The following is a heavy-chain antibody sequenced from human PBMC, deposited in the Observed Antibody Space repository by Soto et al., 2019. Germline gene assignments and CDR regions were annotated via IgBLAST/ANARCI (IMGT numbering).Heavy chain of an antibody. CDR2: ISGSGGSI. Sequence: GGSLRLSCAASGFTFSNYAMTWVRQAPGKGLEWVSGISGSGGSIYYADSVKGRFTISRDNSKNTLYLEMNSLRAEDTAVYYCAKDLYYYDSSGLINDAFDIWGQGTMVTVSS. V-gene: IGHV3-23*01. CDR1: GFTFSNYA. CDR3: AKDLYYYDSSGLINDAFDI. J-gene: IGHJ3*02. D-gene: IGHD3-22*01.